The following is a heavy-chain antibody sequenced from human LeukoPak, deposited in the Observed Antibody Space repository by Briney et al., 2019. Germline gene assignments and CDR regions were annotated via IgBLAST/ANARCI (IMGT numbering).Heavy chain of an antibody. D-gene: IGHD5-18*01. Sequence: PGGSLRLSCAASGFTFSSYSMNWVRQAPGKGLEWVSYISSSSSTIYYADSVKGRFTISRDNAKNSLYLQMNSLRAEDTAVYYCARDLGTALFDYWGQGTLVTVSS. CDR3: ARDLGTALFDY. V-gene: IGHV3-48*01. J-gene: IGHJ4*02. CDR2: ISSSSSTI. CDR1: GFTFSSYS.